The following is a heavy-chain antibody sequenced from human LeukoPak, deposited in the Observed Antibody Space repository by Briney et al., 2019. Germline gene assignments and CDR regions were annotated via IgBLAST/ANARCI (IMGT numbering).Heavy chain of an antibody. V-gene: IGHV3-33*06. J-gene: IGHJ3*02. Sequence: AGGSLRLSCAASGFTFSSYGMHWVRQAPGKGLEWVAVIWYDGSNKYYADSVKGRFTISRDNSKNTLYLQMNSLRAEDTAVYYCAKDLPELLGAFDICGQGTMVTVSS. CDR2: IWYDGSNK. CDR3: AKDLPELLGAFDI. CDR1: GFTFSSYG. D-gene: IGHD1-7*01.